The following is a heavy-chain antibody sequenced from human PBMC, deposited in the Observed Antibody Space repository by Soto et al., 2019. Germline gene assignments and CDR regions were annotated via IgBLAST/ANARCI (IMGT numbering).Heavy chain of an antibody. CDR1: GYSFTSYW. CDR3: ARLLAHYWSGGSCYRYYYYGMDV. J-gene: IGHJ6*02. CDR2: IDPSDSYT. D-gene: IGHD2-15*01. V-gene: IGHV5-10-1*01. Sequence: GESLKISCKGSGYSFTSYWISWVRQMPGKGLEWMGRIDPSDSYTNYSPSFQGHVTISADKSISTAYLQWSSLKASDTAMYYCARLLAHYWSGGSCYRYYYYGMDVWGQGTTVTVSS.